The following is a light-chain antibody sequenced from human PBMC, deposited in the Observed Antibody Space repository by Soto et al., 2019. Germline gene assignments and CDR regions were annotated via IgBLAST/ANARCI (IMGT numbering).Light chain of an antibody. CDR2: KAS. CDR3: QQYDSYPYT. Sequence: DIQLTQSPSTLSASVGDSVTITCRASHFISTWVAWYQQKPGQAPKLLIYKASYFERGIPSRFSGSGYGTEFTLTIGSLQPDDFATYYCQQYDSYPYTFGQGTKLEIK. J-gene: IGKJ2*01. CDR1: HFISTW. V-gene: IGKV1-5*03.